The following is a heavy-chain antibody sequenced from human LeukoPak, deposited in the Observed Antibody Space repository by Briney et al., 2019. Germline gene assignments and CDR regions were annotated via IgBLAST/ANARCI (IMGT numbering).Heavy chain of an antibody. CDR1: GFTLSDYY. V-gene: IGHV3-11*06. Sequence: GGSLRLSCAASGFTLSDYYMSWVRQAPGKRVGWVSYISSSSSYTNYADSVKGRFTISRDNAKNSLYLQMNSLRAEDTAVYYCARGADAYDILTGNPFDYWGQGALVTVSS. J-gene: IGHJ4*02. D-gene: IGHD3-9*01. CDR2: ISSSSSYT. CDR3: ARGADAYDILTGNPFDY.